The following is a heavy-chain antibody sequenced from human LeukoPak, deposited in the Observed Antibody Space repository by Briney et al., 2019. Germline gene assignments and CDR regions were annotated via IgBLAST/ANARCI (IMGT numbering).Heavy chain of an antibody. D-gene: IGHD1-26*01. J-gene: IGHJ3*02. CDR3: ARGGSYLSAFDI. CDR2: IQYDGSDK. Sequence: GGSLRLSCAAAGFSFNIYGMHWVRQAPGKGLEWVAFIQYDGSDKFYADSVKGRFTISRDNSKNTLYLQMNSLRAEDTAVYYCARGGSYLSAFDIWGQGTMVTVSS. V-gene: IGHV3-30*02. CDR1: GFSFNIYG.